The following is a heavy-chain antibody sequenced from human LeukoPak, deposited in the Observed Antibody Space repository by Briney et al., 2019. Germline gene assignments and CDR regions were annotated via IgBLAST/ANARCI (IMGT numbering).Heavy chain of an antibody. J-gene: IGHJ4*02. CDR2: IYYSGST. CDR3: ARDSGSGTYY. CDR1: GGSMSSYY. D-gene: IGHD6-19*01. Sequence: KSSETLSLTCTVSGGSMSSYYWSWIRQPPGKGLEWIGHIYYSGSTNYNPSLKSRVTISIDTSKNQFSLKLSSVTAADTAVYYCARDSGSGTYYWGQGTLVTVSS. V-gene: IGHV4-59*01.